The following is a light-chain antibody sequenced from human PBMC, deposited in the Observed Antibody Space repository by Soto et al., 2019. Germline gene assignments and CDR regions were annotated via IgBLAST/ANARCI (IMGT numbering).Light chain of an antibody. V-gene: IGLV1-47*02. J-gene: IGLJ2*01. CDR1: SSNIGSNY. Sequence: QAVVTQPPSASGTPGQRVTISCSGSSSNIGSNYVYWYQQLPGTAPKLLIYSNNQRPSGVPDRFSGSKSGTSASLAISGLRSEDEADYYCCSYAGSSTYVVFGGGTKLTVL. CDR2: SNN. CDR3: CSYAGSSTYVV.